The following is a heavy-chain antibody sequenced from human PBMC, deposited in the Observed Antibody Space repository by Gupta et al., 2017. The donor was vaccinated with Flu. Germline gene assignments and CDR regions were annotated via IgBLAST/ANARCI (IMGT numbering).Heavy chain of an antibody. V-gene: IGHV1-46*01. Sequence: QVQLVQSGAEVKKPGASVKLSCTASGSTFTSSYIHWVRQAPGQGLEWMGIFNPSGGTTSSAQKFQGRVTMTGDTSTTTVYMELSSLASDDTAVYYCARERRFGDLLLSRGPYYFAMDVWGQGTTVTVSS. D-gene: IGHD3-10*01. CDR3: ARERRFGDLLLSRGPYYFAMDV. J-gene: IGHJ6*02. CDR1: GSTFTSSY. CDR2: FNPSGGTT.